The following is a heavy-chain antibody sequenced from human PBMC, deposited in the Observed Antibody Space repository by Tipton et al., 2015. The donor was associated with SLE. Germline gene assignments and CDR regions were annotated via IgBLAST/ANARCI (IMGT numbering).Heavy chain of an antibody. CDR2: IYYSGST. Sequence: TLSLTCTVSGGSISSGDYYWSWIRQHPGKGLEYIGFIYYSGSTYFNPSLKNRLTTSVDTSENQFSLQLRSVTAADTAVYYCTREGTQYGNAFDIWGQGTMVTVSS. CDR3: TREGTQYGNAFDI. J-gene: IGHJ3*02. CDR1: GGSISSGDYY. V-gene: IGHV4-31*03. D-gene: IGHD4-17*01.